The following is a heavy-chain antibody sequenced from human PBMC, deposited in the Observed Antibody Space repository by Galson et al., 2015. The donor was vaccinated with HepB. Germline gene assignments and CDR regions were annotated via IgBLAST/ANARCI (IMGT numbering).Heavy chain of an antibody. CDR3: ARDLDWVRGDRGLDC. Sequence: SVKVSCKASGYTFTGYYMHWVRQAPGQGLEWMGWINPNSGGTNYAQKFQGRVTMTRDTSISTAYMELSRLRSDDTAVYYCARDLDWVRGDRGLDCWGQGTLVTVSS. CDR2: INPNSGGT. D-gene: IGHD3-10*01. J-gene: IGHJ4*02. V-gene: IGHV1-2*02. CDR1: GYTFTGYY.